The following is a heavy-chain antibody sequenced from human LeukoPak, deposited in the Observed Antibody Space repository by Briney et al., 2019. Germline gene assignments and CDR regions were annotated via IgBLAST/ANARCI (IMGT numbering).Heavy chain of an antibody. D-gene: IGHD3-10*01. Sequence: SETLSLTCTVSGGSITSVGYYCSWIRQHPGRGLEWSGDIYYSGSTYYNPSLKSRVTISVDTSKNQFSLKLSYVTAADTAVYYCARDPDYYGSGRDWGQGTLVTVSS. J-gene: IGHJ4*02. CDR1: GGSITSVGYY. CDR3: ARDPDYYGSGRD. V-gene: IGHV4-31*03. CDR2: IYYSGST.